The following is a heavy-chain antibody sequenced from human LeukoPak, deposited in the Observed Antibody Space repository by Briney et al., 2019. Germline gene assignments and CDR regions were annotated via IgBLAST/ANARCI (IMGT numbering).Heavy chain of an antibody. CDR1: GGSFSGYY. V-gene: IGHV4-34*01. Sequence: PSETLSLTCAVYGGSFSGYYWSWIRQPPGKGLEWIGEINHSGSTNYNPSLKSRVTISVDTSKNQFSLKLSSVTAADTAVYYCARDPTRRYYFDYWGQGTLVTVSS. J-gene: IGHJ4*02. CDR2: INHSGST. CDR3: ARDPTRRYYFDY.